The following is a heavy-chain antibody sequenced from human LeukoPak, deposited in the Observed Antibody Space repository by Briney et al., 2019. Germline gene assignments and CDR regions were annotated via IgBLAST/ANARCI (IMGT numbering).Heavy chain of an antibody. Sequence: SETLSLTCTVSGGSISSYYWSWIRQPPGKGLEWIGYICYSGSTNYNPSLKSRVTISVDTSKNQFSLKLSSVTAADTAVYYCARDRIAAAGMEAFDIWGQGTMVTVSS. CDR2: ICYSGST. J-gene: IGHJ3*02. CDR3: ARDRIAAAGMEAFDI. V-gene: IGHV4-59*01. D-gene: IGHD6-13*01. CDR1: GGSISSYY.